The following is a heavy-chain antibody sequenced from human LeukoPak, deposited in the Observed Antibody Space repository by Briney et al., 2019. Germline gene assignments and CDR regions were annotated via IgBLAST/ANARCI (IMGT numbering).Heavy chain of an antibody. Sequence: GGSLRLSCAASGFTFSSYDIHWVRQATGKGLEWVSGIGTAGEIYYPGSVKGRFTISRDNAKNSLYLQMNSLRAEDTAVYYCARDSSSGWYAWFDPWGQGTLVTVSS. D-gene: IGHD6-19*01. V-gene: IGHV3-13*01. CDR1: GFTFSSYD. CDR3: ARDSSSGWYAWFDP. J-gene: IGHJ5*02. CDR2: IGTAGEI.